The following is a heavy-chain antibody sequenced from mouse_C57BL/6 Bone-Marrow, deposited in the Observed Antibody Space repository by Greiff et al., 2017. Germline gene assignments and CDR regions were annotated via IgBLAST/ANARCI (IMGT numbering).Heavy chain of an antibody. V-gene: IGHV14-1*01. CDR1: GFNLKDYY. CDR2: IDPEDGDT. Sequence: VQLQQSGAELVRPGASVKLSCTASGFNLKDYYMHWVKQRPEQGLEWIGRIDPEDGDTEYATKFQGTATMTAVTASNTAYLPLSSLTSEDTAVYYCTTYHYGKDYAMDYWGQGTSVTVSS. J-gene: IGHJ4*01. CDR3: TTYHYGKDYAMDY. D-gene: IGHD2-1*01.